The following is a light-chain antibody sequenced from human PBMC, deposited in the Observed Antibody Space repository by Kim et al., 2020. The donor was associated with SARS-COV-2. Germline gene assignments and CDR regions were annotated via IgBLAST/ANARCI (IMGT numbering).Light chain of an antibody. Sequence: DIVMTQSPDSLAVSLGERATMNCKSSQSILYSSNNKNYLAWYQQKPGQPPKLLIYWASTRESGVPDRFSGSGSGTDFTLTISSLQAEDVAVYYCQKYYGGTFGQGTKVDIK. CDR2: WAS. V-gene: IGKV4-1*01. CDR3: QKYYGGT. CDR1: QSILYSSNNKNY. J-gene: IGKJ1*01.